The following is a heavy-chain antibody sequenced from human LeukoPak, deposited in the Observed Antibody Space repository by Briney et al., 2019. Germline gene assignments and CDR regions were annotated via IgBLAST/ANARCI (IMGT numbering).Heavy chain of an antibody. V-gene: IGHV1-69*04. Sequence: GASVKVSCKASGCTFSSYAISWVRQAPGQGLEWMGSIIPILGIANYAQKFQGRVTITADKSTSTAYMELSSLRSEDTAVYYCARARDYYGSGRYYYYGMDVWGQGTTVTVSS. J-gene: IGHJ6*02. CDR3: ARARDYYGSGRYYYYGMDV. CDR1: GCTFSSYA. D-gene: IGHD3-10*01. CDR2: IIPILGIA.